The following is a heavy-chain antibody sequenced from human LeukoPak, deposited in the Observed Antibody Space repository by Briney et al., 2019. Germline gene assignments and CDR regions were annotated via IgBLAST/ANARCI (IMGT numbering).Heavy chain of an antibody. D-gene: IGHD3-16*01. CDR3: ARDRTSKSYYSYGMDV. Sequence: PSQTLSLTCTVSGGSISSGGYYWSWIRQHPGKGMEWIGYIYYSGSTYYNPSLKSRVTISVDTSNNHFSLKLSSVTAADTAVYYCARDRTSKSYYSYGMDVWGQGTTVTVSS. CDR2: IYYSGST. J-gene: IGHJ6*02. CDR1: GGSISSGGYY. V-gene: IGHV4-31*03.